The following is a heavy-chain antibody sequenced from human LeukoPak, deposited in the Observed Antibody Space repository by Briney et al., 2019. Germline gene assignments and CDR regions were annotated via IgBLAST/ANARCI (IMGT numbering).Heavy chain of an antibody. Sequence: GESLKISCKGSGYSFTSYWIGWVRQMPGKGLEWMGIIYPGDSDTRYSPSFQGQVTISADKSISTAHLQWSSLKASDTAMYYCARGAAGTWDYYGMDVWGQGTTVTVSS. D-gene: IGHD6-13*01. CDR3: ARGAAGTWDYYGMDV. J-gene: IGHJ6*02. V-gene: IGHV5-51*01. CDR2: IYPGDSDT. CDR1: GYSFTSYW.